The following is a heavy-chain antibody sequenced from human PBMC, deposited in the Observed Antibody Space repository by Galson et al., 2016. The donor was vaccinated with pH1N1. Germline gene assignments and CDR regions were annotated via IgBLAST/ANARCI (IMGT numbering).Heavy chain of an antibody. J-gene: IGHJ4*02. V-gene: IGHV3-7*05. CDR3: ASKLYGDPNY. Sequence: SLRLSCAASGFTFSDYWMSWVRQAPGKGLEWVANINQDDSKKNYVASVRGRFTISRDNAKNSLSLQMNSLRVEDTAVYYCASKLYGDPNYWGQGALVTVSS. CDR1: GFTFSDYW. D-gene: IGHD4-17*01. CDR2: INQDDSKK.